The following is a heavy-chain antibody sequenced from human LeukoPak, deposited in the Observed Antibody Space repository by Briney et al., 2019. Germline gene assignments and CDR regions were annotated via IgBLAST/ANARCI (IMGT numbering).Heavy chain of an antibody. J-gene: IGHJ6*03. Sequence: PSETLSLTCSLSSDSISSYYSRWIRQPAGEGLEWIGRIYSCGCNYNPSLKSRVTMSIDTSTNQLSLKLSSVTAADTAVYYCAKGGGFDWLNCYYMDVWGKGTTVIISS. CDR2: IYSCGC. CDR1: SDSISSYY. V-gene: IGHV4-4*07. D-gene: IGHD3-9*01. CDR3: AKGGGFDWLNCYYMDV.